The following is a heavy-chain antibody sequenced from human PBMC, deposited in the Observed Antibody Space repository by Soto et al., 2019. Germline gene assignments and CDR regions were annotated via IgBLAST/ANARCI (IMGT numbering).Heavy chain of an antibody. V-gene: IGHV1-18*01. Sequence: ASVKVSCKESGYAFTNYGSSWVRHAPGQGLEWMGWINVYNGNTKYAQKVQGRVTMTTDTSTSTAYMELRSLRSDDTAVYYCARGVGSGSYYNQYNWFDPWGQGTLVTVSS. D-gene: IGHD3-10*01. CDR1: GYAFTNYG. J-gene: IGHJ5*02. CDR2: INVYNGNT. CDR3: ARGVGSGSYYNQYNWFDP.